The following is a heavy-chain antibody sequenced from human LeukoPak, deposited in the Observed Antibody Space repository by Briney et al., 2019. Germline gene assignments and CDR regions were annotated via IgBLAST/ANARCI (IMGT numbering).Heavy chain of an antibody. Sequence: TSETLSLTCTVSSGSISSSSYYWGWIRQPPGKGLEWIGSIYYSGSTYYNPSLKSRVTISVDTSKNQFSLKLSSVTAADTAVYYCARRGYYYDSSGYSRNYYFDYWGQGTLVTVSS. CDR3: ARRGYYYDSSGYSRNYYFDY. V-gene: IGHV4-39*01. CDR2: IYYSGST. CDR1: SGSISSSSYY. J-gene: IGHJ4*02. D-gene: IGHD3-22*01.